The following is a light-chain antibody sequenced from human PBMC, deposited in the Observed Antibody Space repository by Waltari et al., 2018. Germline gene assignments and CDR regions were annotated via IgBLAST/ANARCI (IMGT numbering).Light chain of an antibody. J-gene: IGLJ2*01. CDR1: SSYIGGYHY. V-gene: IGLV2-14*03. CDR3: ASYTSTNTVI. Sequence: QSALTQPASVSASPGQSITLSCTGTSSYIGGYHYVSWYQQHPGKVPKLMIYDVARWPSGVSNRFSGSKSGNTASLTISGLQAEDEADYYCASYTSTNTVIFGGGTKVTVL. CDR2: DVA.